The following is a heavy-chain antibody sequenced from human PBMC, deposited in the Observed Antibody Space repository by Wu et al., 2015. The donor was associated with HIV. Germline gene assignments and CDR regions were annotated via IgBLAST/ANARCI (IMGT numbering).Heavy chain of an antibody. CDR3: AKNDSKQIRKWKYMSTTINGMDV. Sequence: QVQLVQSGAEVKKPGSSVKVSCKASGDTFNNYGVNWVRQAHGEGLEWMGRITPLSGRRNYAQKFQGRVTITADGSTSTVYMQLSGLRSEDTATYYCAKNDSKQIRKWKYMSTTINGMDVWGQRDHCLRLP. D-gene: IGHD5/OR15-5a*01. CDR2: ITPLSGRR. J-gene: IGHJ6*04. V-gene: IGHV1-69*13. CDR1: GDTFNNYG.